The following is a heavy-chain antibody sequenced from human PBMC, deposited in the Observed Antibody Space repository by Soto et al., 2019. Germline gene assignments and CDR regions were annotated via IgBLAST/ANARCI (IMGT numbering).Heavy chain of an antibody. J-gene: IGHJ6*02. CDR3: ARDSTDYDFWSGYYKGSYYYYYYGMDV. D-gene: IGHD3-3*01. Sequence: ASVKVSCKASGGTFSSYAISWVRQAPGQGLEWMGGIIPIFGTANYAQKFQGRVTITADESTSTAYMELSSLRSEDTAVYYCARDSTDYDFWSGYYKGSYYYYYYGMDVWGQGTSVTVSS. V-gene: IGHV1-69*13. CDR1: GGTFSSYA. CDR2: IIPIFGTA.